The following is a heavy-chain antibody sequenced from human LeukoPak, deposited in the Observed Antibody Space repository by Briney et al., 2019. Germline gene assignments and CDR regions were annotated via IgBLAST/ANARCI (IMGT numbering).Heavy chain of an antibody. CDR2: IKSKTDGGKT. CDR3: TNSGYDYGDFDY. V-gene: IGHV3-15*01. CDR1: GFTFSNAW. J-gene: IGHJ4*02. Sequence: PGGSLRLSCAASGFTFSNAWMSWARQPPGKGLEWVGRIKSKTDGGKTDYAAPVKGRFTISRDDSKNTLYLQMNSLKTEDTAVYYCTNSGYDYGDFDYWGQGTLVTVSS. D-gene: IGHD5-12*01.